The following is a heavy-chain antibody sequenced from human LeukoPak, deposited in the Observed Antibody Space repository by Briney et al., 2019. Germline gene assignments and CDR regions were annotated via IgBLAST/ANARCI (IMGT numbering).Heavy chain of an antibody. V-gene: IGHV3-23*01. CDR1: GFTFSSYA. D-gene: IGHD3-10*01. J-gene: IGHJ4*02. CDR2: ISGSGGST. Sequence: GGSLRLSCAASGFTFSSYAMSWVRQAPGKGLEWVSAISGSGGSTYYADSVKGRFTISRDSSKNTLYLQMNSLRAEDTAVYYCANLKGSGMFSDYWGQGTLVTVSS. CDR3: ANLKGSGMFSDY.